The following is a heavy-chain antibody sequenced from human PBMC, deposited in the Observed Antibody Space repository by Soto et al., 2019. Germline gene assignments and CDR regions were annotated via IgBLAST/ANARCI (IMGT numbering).Heavy chain of an antibody. CDR3: ARDGRDCADGACYFHH. Sequence: PGGSLRLSCAASGFTFSRNGMNRVRQAPGKGLEWVSYISSSSSIVYYADSVKGRFTISRDNAKNSPYLQMDSLRDEDTAVYYCARDGRDCADGACYFHHWGQGTLVTVSS. CDR2: ISSSSSIV. J-gene: IGHJ1*01. V-gene: IGHV3-48*02. D-gene: IGHD2-8*01. CDR1: GFTFSRNG.